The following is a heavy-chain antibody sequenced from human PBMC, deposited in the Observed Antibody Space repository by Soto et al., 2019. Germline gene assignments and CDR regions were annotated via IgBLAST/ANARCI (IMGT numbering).Heavy chain of an antibody. CDR3: ARAGDSSGPVAMGY. J-gene: IGHJ4*02. V-gene: IGHV4-30-2*01. CDR2: IYHSGST. CDR1: GGSISSGGSS. Sequence: SETLSLTCAVSGGSISSGGSSWSWIRQPPGKGLEWIGYIYHSGSTYYNPSLKSRVTISVDRSKNQFSLKLSSVTAADTAVYYCARAGDSSGPVAMGYWGQGTLVTVSS. D-gene: IGHD6-19*01.